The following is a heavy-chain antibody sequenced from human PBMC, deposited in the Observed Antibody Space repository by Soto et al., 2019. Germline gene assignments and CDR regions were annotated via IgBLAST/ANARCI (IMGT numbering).Heavy chain of an antibody. CDR2: ISHDGGT. CDR3: ARGQLVWYGDLTPYHRDMDV. D-gene: IGHD3-10*01. J-gene: IGHJ6*02. CDR1: GGSFDDFY. V-gene: IGHV4-34*01. Sequence: LSLTCAFYGGSFDDFYWSWVRQSPGKGLEWVGEISHDGGTNYSPSLASRVSISVDTSKNQFSLHLRSVTAADTGLYYCARGQLVWYGDLTPYHRDMDVWGQGTTVTVSS.